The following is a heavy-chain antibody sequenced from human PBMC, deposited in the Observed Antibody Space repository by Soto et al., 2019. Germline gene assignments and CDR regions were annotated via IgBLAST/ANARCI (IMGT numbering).Heavy chain of an antibody. Sequence: SETLSLTYTVSGGSISSGDYYWSWIRQPPGKGLEWIGYIYYSGSTYYNPSLKSRVTISVDTSKNQFSLKLRSVTAADTAVYYCARTGGRYDPGDYVELDWGQGTLVTVSS. J-gene: IGHJ4*02. CDR3: ARTGGRYDPGDYVELD. CDR1: GGSISSGDYY. D-gene: IGHD4-17*01. V-gene: IGHV4-30-4*01. CDR2: IYYSGST.